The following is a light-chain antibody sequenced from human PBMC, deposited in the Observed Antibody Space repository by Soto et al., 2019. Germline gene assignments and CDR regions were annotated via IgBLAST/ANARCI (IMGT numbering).Light chain of an antibody. Sequence: QSVLTQPASVSGSPGQSITISCTGTSSDVGSYNLVSWYQQHPGKAPKLMIYEGSKRPSGVSNRFSGSKSGNTASLTISGLQAEDEADYYCSSYAGSSTLDVFGTGTKLTVL. CDR3: SSYAGSSTLDV. CDR2: EGS. J-gene: IGLJ1*01. CDR1: SSDVGSYNL. V-gene: IGLV2-23*01.